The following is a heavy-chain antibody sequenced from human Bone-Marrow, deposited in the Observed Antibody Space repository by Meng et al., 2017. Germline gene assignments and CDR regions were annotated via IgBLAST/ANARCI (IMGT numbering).Heavy chain of an antibody. V-gene: IGHV3-15*01. D-gene: IGHD5-12*01. CDR3: SGHIDY. Sequence: EVRLVECGGGLVKAGGSLRLSCEGSGFTFSNAYMTWVRQVPGKRLEWVGRIKSKPDGETIDYAAPVKGRFTISRDDSKNTVYLQMNSLKTEDTAVYYCSGHIDYWGQGTLVTVSS. J-gene: IGHJ4*02. CDR2: IKSKPDGETI. CDR1: GFTFSNAY.